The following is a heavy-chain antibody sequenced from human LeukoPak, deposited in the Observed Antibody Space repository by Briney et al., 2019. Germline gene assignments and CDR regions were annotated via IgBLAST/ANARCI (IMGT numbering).Heavy chain of an antibody. D-gene: IGHD6-19*01. CDR1: GFTFSSYA. V-gene: IGHV3-30*04. Sequence: PAGSLRLSCAASGFTFSSYAMHWVRQAPGKGLECVTVISYDGSNKYYADSVKGRFTISRDNSKDTLYLQMNSLRVEDTAVYYCARTVHRSGGNYFDYWGQGTLVIVSS. CDR3: ARTVHRSGGNYFDY. CDR2: ISYDGSNK. J-gene: IGHJ4*02.